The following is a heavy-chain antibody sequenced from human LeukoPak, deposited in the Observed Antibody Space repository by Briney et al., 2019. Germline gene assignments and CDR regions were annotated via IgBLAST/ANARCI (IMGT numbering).Heavy chain of an antibody. CDR2: IKQDGSEK. V-gene: IGHV3-7*01. Sequence: GGSLRLSCAASGFTFSSYWMSWVRQAPGKGLEGVANIKQDGSEKYYVDSVKGRFTISRDNAKNSLYLQMNSLRAEDTAVYYCAAYDSSGYNDYWGQGTLVTVSS. J-gene: IGHJ4*02. CDR1: GFTFSSYW. CDR3: AAYDSSGYNDY. D-gene: IGHD3-22*01.